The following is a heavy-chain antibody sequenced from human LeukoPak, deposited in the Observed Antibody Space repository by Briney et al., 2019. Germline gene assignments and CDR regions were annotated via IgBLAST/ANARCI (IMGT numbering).Heavy chain of an antibody. CDR3: ARAVSSGLDY. CDR2: IKKDGSEK. CDR1: GFTFSSYW. V-gene: IGHV3-7*04. Sequence: GGSLRLSCAASGFTFSSYWMNWVRQAPGKGLEWVGNIKKDGSEKYYVDSVRGRFTISRDNAKNSLDLQMNSLTDEDTAVYYCARAVSSGLDYWGQGTLVTVSP. D-gene: IGHD3-22*01. J-gene: IGHJ4*02.